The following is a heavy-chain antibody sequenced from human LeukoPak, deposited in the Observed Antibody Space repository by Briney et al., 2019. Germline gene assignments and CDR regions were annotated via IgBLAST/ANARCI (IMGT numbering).Heavy chain of an antibody. Sequence: SETLSLTCTVSGGSLNNYYWSWIRQPPGKGLEWIGYIYYSGSTKYNPSLKSRVTISVDTSKNLFSLRLSSVTAADTAMFYCARGAFYYDSSGYSYALDIWGQGTMVSVST. D-gene: IGHD3-22*01. CDR3: ARGAFYYDSSGYSYALDI. CDR1: GGSLNNYY. V-gene: IGHV4-59*12. J-gene: IGHJ3*02. CDR2: IYYSGST.